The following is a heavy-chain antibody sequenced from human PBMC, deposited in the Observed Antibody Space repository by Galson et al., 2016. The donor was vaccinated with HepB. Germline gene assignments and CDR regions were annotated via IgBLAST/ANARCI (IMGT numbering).Heavy chain of an antibody. CDR2: TNGDGTRT. CDR1: GFTFSSYY. D-gene: IGHD3-9*01. CDR3: ARASPYNILTSYYNGVLLD. Sequence: SLRLSCAASGFTFSSYYMHWVRQVPGKGLVWVSRTNGDGTRTSYADSVKGRFTISRDNAKNRLYLQMNNVRVEDTAVYYCARASPYNILTSYYNGVLLDWGQGTLVTVSS. J-gene: IGHJ4*02. V-gene: IGHV3-74*01.